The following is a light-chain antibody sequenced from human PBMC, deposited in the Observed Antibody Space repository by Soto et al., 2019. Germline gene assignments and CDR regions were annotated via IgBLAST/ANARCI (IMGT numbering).Light chain of an antibody. CDR2: DVS. Sequence: QSALTQPASVSWSPGKSITISCTGTSSDVGGYNYVSWYQQHPGKAPKLMIYDVSNRPSGVSNRFSGSKSGNTASLTISGLEAEDEADYYCSSYTSSSTYVFGTGTKLTVL. V-gene: IGLV2-14*01. CDR3: SSYTSSSTYV. CDR1: SSDVGGYNY. J-gene: IGLJ1*01.